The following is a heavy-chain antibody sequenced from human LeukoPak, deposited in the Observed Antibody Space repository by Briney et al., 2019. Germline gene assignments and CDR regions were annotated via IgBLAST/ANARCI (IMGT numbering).Heavy chain of an antibody. D-gene: IGHD4-17*01. Sequence: GGSLRLSCAASGFTFSGYGMHWVRQAPGKGPEWVAFTQYDGGNKKYADSVKGRFTISRDNSRNTLYLQMNSLRAEDTAVYHCAEVTSPPGTAVTNYYYYGMDVWGQGTTVTVSS. CDR1: GFTFSGYG. J-gene: IGHJ6*02. CDR2: TQYDGGNK. V-gene: IGHV3-30*02. CDR3: AEVTSPPGTAVTNYYYYGMDV.